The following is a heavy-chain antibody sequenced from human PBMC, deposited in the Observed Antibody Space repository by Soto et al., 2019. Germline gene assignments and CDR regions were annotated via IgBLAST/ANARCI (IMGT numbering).Heavy chain of an antibody. Sequence: PGGSLRLSCAASGFTFSSYGMHWVRQAPGKGLEWVAVISYDGSNKYYADSVKGRFTISRDNSKNTLYLQMNSLRAEDTAVYYCAKAPRRGSGLFDYWGQGTLVTVSS. CDR1: GFTFSSYG. V-gene: IGHV3-30*18. CDR2: ISYDGSNK. D-gene: IGHD6-19*01. CDR3: AKAPRRGSGLFDY. J-gene: IGHJ4*02.